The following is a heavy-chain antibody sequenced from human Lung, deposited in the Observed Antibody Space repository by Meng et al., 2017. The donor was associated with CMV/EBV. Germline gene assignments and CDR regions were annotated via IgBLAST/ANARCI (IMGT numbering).Heavy chain of an antibody. CDR1: GFTFSNAW. D-gene: IGHD2-2*01. CDR3: TTEYIAPLEYQLLEGNY. CDR2: IKSKTDGGTT. J-gene: IGHJ4*02. Sequence: SXAASGFTFSNAWMSWVRQAPGKGLEWVGRIKSKTDGGTTDYAAPVKGRFTISRDDSKNTLYLQMNSLKTEDTAVYYCTTEYIAPLEYQLLEGNYWGQGTXVTVSS. V-gene: IGHV3-15*01.